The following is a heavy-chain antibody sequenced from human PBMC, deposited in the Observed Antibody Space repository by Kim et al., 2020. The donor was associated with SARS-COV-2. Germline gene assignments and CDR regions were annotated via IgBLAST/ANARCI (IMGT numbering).Heavy chain of an antibody. V-gene: IGHV4-39*07. D-gene: IGHD1-26*01. CDR3: AKHIVGAAPAFYYGIDV. Sequence: SETLSLTCIVSGGSISSSSYYWGWIRQPPGKGLEWIGSISYTGSTSYNPSLKSRVTISIDTSNNHLSLRLRSVTAADTALYYCAKHIVGAAPAFYYGIDVWGQGTTVTVS. CDR1: GGSISSSSYY. J-gene: IGHJ6*02. CDR2: ISYTGST.